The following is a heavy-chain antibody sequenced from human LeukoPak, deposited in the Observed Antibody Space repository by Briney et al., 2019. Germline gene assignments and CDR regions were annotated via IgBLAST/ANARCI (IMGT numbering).Heavy chain of an antibody. CDR1: GGSISSTNYY. D-gene: IGHD6-13*01. CDR2: IYYTGTT. V-gene: IGHV4-39*07. CDR3: AREEYSSDWYGHDS. J-gene: IGHJ4*02. Sequence: SETLSLTCTVSGGSISSTNYYWAWIRQPPGRGLEWIGSIYYTGTTFDNPSLKSRVTLSVDTSKNQFSLRLTSVTAADTAFYYCAREEYSSDWYGHDSWGQGTLVTVSS.